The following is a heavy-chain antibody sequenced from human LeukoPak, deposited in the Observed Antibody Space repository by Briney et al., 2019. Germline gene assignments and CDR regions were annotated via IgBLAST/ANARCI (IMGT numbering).Heavy chain of an antibody. CDR2: ISGSGDNT. CDR3: ARVTYGSGTYGAFDY. V-gene: IGHV3-23*01. Sequence: GGSLRLSCAASGFTFSIYDMSWVRQAPGKGLEWVSTISGSGDNTYYADSVKGRFTISRDNSKNTLYLQMNSLRAEDTAVYYCARVTYGSGTYGAFDYWGQGTLVTVSS. CDR1: GFTFSIYD. J-gene: IGHJ4*02. D-gene: IGHD3-10*01.